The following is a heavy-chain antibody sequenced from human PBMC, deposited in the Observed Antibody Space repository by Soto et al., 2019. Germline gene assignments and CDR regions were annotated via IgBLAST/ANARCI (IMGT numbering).Heavy chain of an antibody. CDR2: ISGSGGST. CDR1: GFTFSSYA. V-gene: IGHV3-23*01. J-gene: IGHJ6*02. D-gene: IGHD2-15*01. Sequence: EVQLLESGGGLVQPGGSLRLSCAASGFTFSSYAMSWVRQAPGKGLEWVSAISGSGGSTYYADSVKGRFTISRDNSKNMLYLQRNSLRAEETAVYYCALGRYCSGGSCYSYYYYGMDVWGQGTTVTVSS. CDR3: ALGRYCSGGSCYSYYYYGMDV.